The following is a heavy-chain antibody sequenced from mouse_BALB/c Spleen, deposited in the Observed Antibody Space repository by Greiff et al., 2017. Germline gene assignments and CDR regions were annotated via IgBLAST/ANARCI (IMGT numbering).Heavy chain of an antibody. J-gene: IGHJ4*01. Sequence: QVQLQQSGPELVKPGASVKISCKASGYAFSSSWMNWVKQRPGQGLEWIGRIYPGDGDTNYNGKFKGKATLTADKSSSTAYMQLSSLTSVDSAVYFCARGRGAMDYWGQGTSVTVSS. CDR2: IYPGDGDT. CDR3: ARGRGAMDY. CDR1: GYAFSSSW. V-gene: IGHV1-82*01.